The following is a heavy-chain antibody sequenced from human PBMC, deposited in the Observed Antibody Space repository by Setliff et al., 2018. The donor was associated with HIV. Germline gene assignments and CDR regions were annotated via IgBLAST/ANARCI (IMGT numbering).Heavy chain of an antibody. CDR3: ARGLGRGSGTYYNPPGY. D-gene: IGHD3-10*01. Sequence: SETLSLTCAVYVGSFSGYYWSWIRQPPGKGLEWIGEISHSGRTNYNPSLKSRVTISVDTSKNQFSLKLSSVTAADTAVYFCARGLGRGSGTYYNPPGYWGPGTLVTVSS. J-gene: IGHJ4*02. CDR2: ISHSGRT. V-gene: IGHV4-34*01. CDR1: VGSFSGYY.